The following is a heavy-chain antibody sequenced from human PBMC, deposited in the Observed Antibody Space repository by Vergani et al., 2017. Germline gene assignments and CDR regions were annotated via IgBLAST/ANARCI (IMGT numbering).Heavy chain of an antibody. CDR1: GGSFSGYY. D-gene: IGHD3-22*01. CDR2: INHSGST. Sequence: QVQLQQWGAGLLKPSETLSLTCAVYGGSFSGYYWSWIRQPPGKGLEWIGEINHSGSTNYNPSLKSRVTISVDTSKNQFSLKLSSVTAADTAVYYCARDRTGPTYYYDSSGYYGFDYWGQGTLVTVSS. J-gene: IGHJ4*02. V-gene: IGHV4-34*01. CDR3: ARDRTGPTYYYDSSGYYGFDY.